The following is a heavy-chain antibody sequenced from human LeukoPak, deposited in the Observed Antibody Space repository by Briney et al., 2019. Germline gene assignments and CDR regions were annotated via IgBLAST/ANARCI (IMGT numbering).Heavy chain of an antibody. CDR2: INWNGGST. J-gene: IGHJ3*02. CDR1: GITFSSYE. D-gene: IGHD3-22*01. CDR3: ARDYYYDSSGSQRAFDI. V-gene: IGHV3-20*04. Sequence: PGGSLRVSCEASGITFSSYEMNWVRQAPGKGLEWVSGINWNGGSTGYADSVKGRFTISRDNAKNSLYLQMNSLRAEDTALYYCARDYYYDSSGSQRAFDIWGQGTMVAVSS.